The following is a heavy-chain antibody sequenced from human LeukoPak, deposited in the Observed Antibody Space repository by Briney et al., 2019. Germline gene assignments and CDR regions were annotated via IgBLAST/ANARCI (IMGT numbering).Heavy chain of an antibody. CDR2: ISYRGST. Sequence: SETLSLTCTVSGGSISRYYWSWIRQPPGKGLEWIGYISYRGSTNYNPSLKSRVTISVDTPKNQFSLKLGSVTAADTAMYYCARHLYESRGQTSFDYWGQGTLVTVSS. J-gene: IGHJ4*02. V-gene: IGHV4-59*08. D-gene: IGHD3-22*01. CDR1: GGSISRYY. CDR3: ARHLYESRGQTSFDY.